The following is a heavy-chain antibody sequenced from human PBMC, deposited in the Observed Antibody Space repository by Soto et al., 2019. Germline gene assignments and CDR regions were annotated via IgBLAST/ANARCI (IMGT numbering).Heavy chain of an antibody. J-gene: IGHJ5*02. D-gene: IGHD3-22*01. V-gene: IGHV4-31*03. CDR3: ARRNLYDSSGYLAEFWFDP. CDR1: GGSISSGGYY. Sequence: PSETLSLTCTVSGGSISSGGYYWSWIRQHPGKGLEWIGYIYYSGSTYYNPSLKSRVTISVDTSKNQFSLKLSSVTAADTAVYYCARRNLYDSSGYLAEFWFDPWGQGXLVTVSS. CDR2: IYYSGST.